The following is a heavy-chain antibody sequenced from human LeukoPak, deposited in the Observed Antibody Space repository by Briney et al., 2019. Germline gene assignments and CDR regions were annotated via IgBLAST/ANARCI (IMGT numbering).Heavy chain of an antibody. CDR2: ISAYNGNT. D-gene: IGHD3-22*01. CDR3: ARVRITMIVVALPPRTSWFDP. J-gene: IGHJ5*02. V-gene: IGHV1-18*01. Sequence: GASVKVSCKASGYTFTCYGISWVRQAPGQGLEWMGWISAYNGNTNYAQKLQGRVTMTTDTSTSTAYMELRSLRSDDTAVYYCARVRITMIVVALPPRTSWFDPWGQGTLVTVSS. CDR1: GYTFTCYG.